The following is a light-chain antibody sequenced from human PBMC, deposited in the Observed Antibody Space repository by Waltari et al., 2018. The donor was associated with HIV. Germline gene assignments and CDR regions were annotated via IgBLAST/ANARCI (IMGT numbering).Light chain of an antibody. CDR1: SSTVGGFNY. V-gene: IGLV2-14*03. CDR2: DVS. Sequence: QSALTQPASVSGSPGQSITLSCTGTSSTVGGFNYVSWYQQHPGKAPKLMIYDVSNRPSGVSNRFSGSKSGNTASLTISGLQAEDEADYYCSSYTSSSTPYVFGTGTKVTVL. J-gene: IGLJ1*01. CDR3: SSYTSSSTPYV.